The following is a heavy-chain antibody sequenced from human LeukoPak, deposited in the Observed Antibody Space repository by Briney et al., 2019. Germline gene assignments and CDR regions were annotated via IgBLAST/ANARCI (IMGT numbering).Heavy chain of an antibody. V-gene: IGHV3-74*01. Sequence: PGGSLRLSCAASGFTFSSYGMHWVRQAPGKGLVWVSRINSDGRSTSYADSVKGRFTISRDNAKNTLYLQINSLRAEDTAVYYCARDQLYCTGGYCYKDYWGQGTLVTVSS. CDR2: INSDGRST. D-gene: IGHD2-8*02. CDR1: GFTFSSYG. J-gene: IGHJ4*02. CDR3: ARDQLYCTGGYCYKDY.